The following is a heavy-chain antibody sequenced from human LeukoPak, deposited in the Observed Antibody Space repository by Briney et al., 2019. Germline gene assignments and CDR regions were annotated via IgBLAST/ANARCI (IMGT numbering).Heavy chain of an antibody. D-gene: IGHD3-10*01. CDR3: ARGISGGSGSYVRYYYMDV. CDR1: GYTFTSYY. J-gene: IGHJ6*03. Sequence: ASVKVSCKASGYTFTSYYMHWVRQAPGQGLEWMGIINPSGGSTSYAQKFQGRVTMTRDTSTSTVYMELSSLRSGDTAVYYCARGISGGSGSYVRYYYMDVWGKGTTVTVS. CDR2: INPSGGST. V-gene: IGHV1-46*01.